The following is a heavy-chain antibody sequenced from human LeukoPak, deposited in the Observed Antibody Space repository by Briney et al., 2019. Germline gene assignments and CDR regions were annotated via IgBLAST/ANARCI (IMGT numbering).Heavy chain of an antibody. D-gene: IGHD3-22*01. Sequence: GGSLRLSCAASGFTFSSYWMSWVRQAPGKGLEWVSNIKQDGSEKYYVDSVKGRFTISRDNAKNSLYLQMNSLRAEDTAVYYCARDLGQYYDTSDNWFDPWGQGTLVTVSS. CDR3: ARDLGQYYDTSDNWFDP. J-gene: IGHJ5*02. CDR2: IKQDGSEK. V-gene: IGHV3-7*01. CDR1: GFTFSSYW.